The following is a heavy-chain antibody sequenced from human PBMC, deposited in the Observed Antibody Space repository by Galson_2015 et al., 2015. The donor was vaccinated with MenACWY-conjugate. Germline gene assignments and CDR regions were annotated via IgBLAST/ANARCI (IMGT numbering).Heavy chain of an antibody. Sequence: FLRLSCAASGFTFSSYGMHWVRQAPGKGLEWVAFIRYDGSNKYYADSVKGRFTISRDNSKNALYLQMNSLRAEDTAVYYCAKEGIDSSGWYTSCFDYWGQGTLVTVSS. V-gene: IGHV3-30*02. CDR3: AKEGIDSSGWYTSCFDY. CDR1: GFTFSSYG. D-gene: IGHD6-19*01. J-gene: IGHJ4*02. CDR2: IRYDGSNK.